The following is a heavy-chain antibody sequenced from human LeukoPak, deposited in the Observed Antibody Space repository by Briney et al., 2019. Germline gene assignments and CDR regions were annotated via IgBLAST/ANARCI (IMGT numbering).Heavy chain of an antibody. CDR2: ISYDGSNK. Sequence: GGSLRLSCAASGLTFSSYAMHWVRQAPGKGLEWVAVISYDGSNKYYADSVKGRFTISRDNSMNTLYLQMNSLRAEDTAVYYCAREIRDSSGYYYGMDVWGQGTTVTVSS. D-gene: IGHD3-22*01. CDR1: GLTFSSYA. V-gene: IGHV3-30-3*01. CDR3: AREIRDSSGYYYGMDV. J-gene: IGHJ6*02.